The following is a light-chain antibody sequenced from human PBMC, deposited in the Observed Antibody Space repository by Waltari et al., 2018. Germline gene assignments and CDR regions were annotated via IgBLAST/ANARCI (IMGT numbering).Light chain of an antibody. J-gene: IGLJ2*01. Sequence: QSALTQPDSMSGSPGKSITISCTGTSSDVEGFNFVSWYQQYPGKAPKLIIYDVANRPSGVSHRFSGSRSDNTASLTISGLQAEDEADYYCSSYTSVNTRFGGGTKLTVL. CDR3: SSYTSVNTR. CDR2: DVA. CDR1: SSDVEGFNF. V-gene: IGLV2-14*03.